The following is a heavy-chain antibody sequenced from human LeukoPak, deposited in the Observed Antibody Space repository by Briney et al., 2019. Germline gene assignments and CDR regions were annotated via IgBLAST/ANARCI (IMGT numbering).Heavy chain of an antibody. Sequence: GGSLRFSCAASGFTFSGSAMHWVRQSPGKGLEWVGRIRSKANDHATAYAASVRGRFTISRDDSKNTAYLQMNSLKTEDTAVYYCTRRLMTTVNDYWGQGTLVTVPS. V-gene: IGHV3-73*01. CDR2: IRSKANDHAT. CDR1: GFTFSGSA. J-gene: IGHJ4*02. CDR3: TRRLMTTVNDY. D-gene: IGHD4-17*01.